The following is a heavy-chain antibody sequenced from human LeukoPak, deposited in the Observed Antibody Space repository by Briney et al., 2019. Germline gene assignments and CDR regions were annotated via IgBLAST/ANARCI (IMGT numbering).Heavy chain of an antibody. CDR2: IYYSGST. D-gene: IGHD3-22*01. J-gene: IGHJ4*02. CDR3: ARHNYYYDSSGYYSNFDY. CDR1: GGSISSYY. V-gene: IGHV4-59*08. Sequence: SETLSLTCTVSGGSISSYYWSWIRQPPGKGLECFGYIYYSGSTNYNPTLKSRVTISVDTSKTQFSLKLSSVTAADTAVYYCARHNYYYDSSGYYSNFDYWGQGTLVTVSS.